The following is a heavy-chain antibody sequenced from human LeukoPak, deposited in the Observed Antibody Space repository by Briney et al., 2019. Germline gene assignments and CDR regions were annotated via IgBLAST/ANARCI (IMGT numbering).Heavy chain of an antibody. D-gene: IGHD3-22*01. CDR1: GGSISSGGYY. V-gene: IGHV4-30-2*01. CDR3: ARGFYYDGSGFPPHFDY. J-gene: IGHJ4*02. Sequence: PSQTLSLTCTVSGGSISSGGYYWSWIRQPPGKGLGWIGYIYHSGSTYYNPSLKSRVTISVDRSKNQFSLKLSSVTAADTAVYYCARGFYYDGSGFPPHFDYWGQGTLVTVSS. CDR2: IYHSGST.